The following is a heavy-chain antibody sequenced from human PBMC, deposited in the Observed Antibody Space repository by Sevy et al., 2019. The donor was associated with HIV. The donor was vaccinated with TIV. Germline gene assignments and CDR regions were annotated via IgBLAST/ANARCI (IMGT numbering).Heavy chain of an antibody. Sequence: ASVKVSCKASGGTFSSYALSWVRQAPGQGLEWMGGIIPLFGTTNYAQNFQGRVTITADESTSTAYMELSSLRSEDTAVYYCARDGGKYWGQGTLVTVSS. D-gene: IGHD3-16*01. CDR3: ARDGGKY. CDR2: IIPLFGTT. J-gene: IGHJ4*02. CDR1: GGTFSSYA. V-gene: IGHV1-69*13.